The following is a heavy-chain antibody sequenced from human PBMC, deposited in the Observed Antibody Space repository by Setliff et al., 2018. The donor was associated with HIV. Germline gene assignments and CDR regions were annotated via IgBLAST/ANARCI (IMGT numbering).Heavy chain of an antibody. CDR2: INPIFGTA. D-gene: IGHD6-19*01. CDR1: GYTFTNSF. J-gene: IGHJ3*02. V-gene: IGHV1-69*05. Sequence: ASVKVSCKASGYTFTNSFMHWVRQAPGQGLEWMGIINPIFGTANYAQKFQGRVTITTDESTSTAYMELSSLRSEDTAVYYCARDHHTSYSSGWYFRAFDIWGQGTMVTVSS. CDR3: ARDHHTSYSSGWYFRAFDI.